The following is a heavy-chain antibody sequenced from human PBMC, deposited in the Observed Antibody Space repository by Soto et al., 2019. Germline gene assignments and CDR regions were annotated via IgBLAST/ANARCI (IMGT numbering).Heavy chain of an antibody. J-gene: IGHJ5*02. CDR3: ARHRITIFGVATGWFDP. V-gene: IGHV4-39*01. Sequence: PSETLSLTCTVSGGSISSSSYYWGWFRQPPGKGREWIGSIYYSGSTYYNPSLKSRVTISVDTSKNQFSLKLSSVTAADTAVYYCARHRITIFGVATGWFDPWGQGTLVTVSS. D-gene: IGHD3-3*01. CDR1: GGSISSSSYY. CDR2: IYYSGST.